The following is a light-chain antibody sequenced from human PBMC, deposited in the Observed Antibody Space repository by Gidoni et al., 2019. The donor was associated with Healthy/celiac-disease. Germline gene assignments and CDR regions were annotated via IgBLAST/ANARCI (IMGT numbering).Light chain of an antibody. CDR2: GAS. J-gene: IGKJ1*01. CDR3: QQYNNWPPWT. V-gene: IGKV3-15*01. CDR1: QSVGTK. Sequence: EIVMTQSPATLSVSPGESATLSCRASQSVGTKLAWYQQKPGQAPRLVIYGASTRATDIPARFSGSGSGTEFTLTISSLQSEDFAVYYCQQYNNWPPWTFXQXTKVEIK.